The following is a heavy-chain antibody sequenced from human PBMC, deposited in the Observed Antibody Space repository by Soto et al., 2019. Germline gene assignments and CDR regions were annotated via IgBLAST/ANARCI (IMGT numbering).Heavy chain of an antibody. J-gene: IGHJ4*02. D-gene: IGHD1-7*01. Sequence: EVRLVESGGGQVHPGGSLRLSCAASGFSFTHYRIHWVRQVPGKGLEWVCRVNADGSSTNYADFAKGRFTISRDNSKNTAYLEMNNLRADDTALYYCAKAGDWNYVFDFWGQGTSVIVSS. CDR3: AKAGDWNYVFDF. CDR2: VNADGSST. CDR1: GFSFTHYR. V-gene: IGHV3-74*01.